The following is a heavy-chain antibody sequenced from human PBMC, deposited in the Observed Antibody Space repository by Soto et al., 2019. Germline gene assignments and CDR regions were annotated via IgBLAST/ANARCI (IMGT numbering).Heavy chain of an antibody. Sequence: QVQLVQSGAEVKKPGASVKVSCKASGHTLTNYAMHWVRQDPGQRLEWMGWINAGNGNTKYSQKFQGRVTITRDTSASTAYMELSSLRSEDTAVYYCATVGERSYYSYAFDIWGQGTMVTVSS. J-gene: IGHJ3*02. D-gene: IGHD3-10*01. CDR2: INAGNGNT. V-gene: IGHV1-3*01. CDR1: GHTLTNYA. CDR3: ATVGERSYYSYAFDI.